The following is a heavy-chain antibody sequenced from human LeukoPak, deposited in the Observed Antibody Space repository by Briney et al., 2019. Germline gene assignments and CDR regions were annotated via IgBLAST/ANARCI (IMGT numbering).Heavy chain of an antibody. D-gene: IGHD3-10*01. CDR1: GFTLNTND. CDR2: MYPWGSA. CDR3: ARGAQGPAGGSPSGSYSDY. V-gene: IGHV3-66*01. J-gene: IGHJ4*02. Sequence: PGGSLRLSCAASGFTLNTNDMNWVRQAPGKGLEWVSIMYPWGSAFYTDSVKGRFTISRDNAKNSLYLQMNSLRAEDTAVYYCARGAQGPAGGSPSGSYSDYWGQGTLVTVSS.